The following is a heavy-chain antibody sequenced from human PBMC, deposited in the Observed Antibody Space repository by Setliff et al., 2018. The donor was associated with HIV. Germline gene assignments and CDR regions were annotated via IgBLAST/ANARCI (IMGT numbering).Heavy chain of an antibody. V-gene: IGHV4-59*11. CDR3: ARAFFFDTSGYRSYYHYMDV. CDR2: IDYSGST. D-gene: IGHD3-22*01. CDR1: GVSISSHY. Sequence: PSETLSLTCTVSGVSISSHYWTWIRQPPGRGLEWIGYIDYSGSTNQNPSLKSRVTMSVDTSKNQFSLMLSSVTAADTATYYCARAFFFDTSGYRSYYHYMDVWGKGTTVTVSS. J-gene: IGHJ6*03.